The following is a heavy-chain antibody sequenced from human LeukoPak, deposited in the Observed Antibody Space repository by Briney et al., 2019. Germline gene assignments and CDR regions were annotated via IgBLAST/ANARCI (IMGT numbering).Heavy chain of an antibody. V-gene: IGHV1-2*06. CDR2: INPNSGGT. CDR1: GYTFTGYY. J-gene: IGHJ5*02. Sequence: GASVKVSCKASGYTFTGYYMHWVRQAPGQGLEWMGRINPNSGGTNYVQKFQGRVTMTRDTSISTAYMELSRLRSDDTAVYYCAREGRRYFDWLLSNWFDPWGQGTLVTVSS. CDR3: AREGRRYFDWLLSNWFDP. D-gene: IGHD3-9*01.